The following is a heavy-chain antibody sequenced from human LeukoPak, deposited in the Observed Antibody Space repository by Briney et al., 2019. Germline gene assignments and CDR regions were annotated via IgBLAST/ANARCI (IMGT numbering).Heavy chain of an antibody. J-gene: IGHJ4*02. D-gene: IGHD6-19*01. V-gene: IGHV4-4*07. CDR3: ARVGQGSGWYFDY. Sequence: SETLSLTCTVSGDSMSIFHWTWVRQPAGKGLEWIGRIYISGSTNYNPSLKSRLTMSVDTSKNQFSLKLSSVTAADTAVYYCARVGQGSGWYFDYWGQGTLVTVSS. CDR1: GDSMSIFH. CDR2: IYISGST.